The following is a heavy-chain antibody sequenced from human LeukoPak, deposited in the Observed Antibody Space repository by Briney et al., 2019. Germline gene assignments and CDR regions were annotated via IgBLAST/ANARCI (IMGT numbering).Heavy chain of an antibody. CDR1: GFAFSSYA. CDR2: ISGSGDST. D-gene: IGHD7-27*01. CDR3: AKKVPANWGSYFDY. V-gene: IGHV3-23*01. J-gene: IGHJ4*01. Sequence: GGSLRLSCAASGFAFSSYAMSWVRQAPGKGLEWVSAISGSGDSTYSTDSVKGRFTISRDNSKNTLYLQMNSLRAEDTAVYYCAKKVPANWGSYFDYWGQGTLVTVSS.